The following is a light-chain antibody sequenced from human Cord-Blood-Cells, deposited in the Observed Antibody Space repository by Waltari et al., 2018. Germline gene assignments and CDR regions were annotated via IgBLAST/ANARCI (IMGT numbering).Light chain of an antibody. Sequence: EIVLRESTATLPLCREGWATQSCSASQSVRSYLAWYQQKPGQAPRRLIYDASNRATGIPARFSGSGSGTDFTLTISSLEPEDFAVYYCQQRSNWPITFGQGTRLEIK. CDR1: QSVRSY. CDR3: QQRSNWPIT. J-gene: IGKJ5*01. V-gene: IGKV3-11*01. CDR2: DAS.